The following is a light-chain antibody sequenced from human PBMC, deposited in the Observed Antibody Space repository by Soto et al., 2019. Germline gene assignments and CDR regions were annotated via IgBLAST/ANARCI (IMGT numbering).Light chain of an antibody. Sequence: DIQTTQSPSTLSASVGHRVTISCRASQSIITSLAWYQQKPGKAPKLLIYKASSLQSGVPSRFRGSGSGTDFTLTISSLQPEDFATYYCQQSHSIPWTFGQGTKVDI. CDR3: QQSHSIPWT. J-gene: IGKJ1*01. CDR2: KAS. CDR1: QSIITS. V-gene: IGKV1-5*03.